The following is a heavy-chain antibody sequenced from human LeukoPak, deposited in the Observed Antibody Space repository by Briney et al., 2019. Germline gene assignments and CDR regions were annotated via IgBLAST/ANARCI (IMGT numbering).Heavy chain of an antibody. Sequence: GGSLRLSCAASGFAFSSYGMHWVRQAPGKGLEWVAVISYDGSNKYYADSVKGRFTISRDNSRNTLYLQMNSLRAEDTAVYYCASRSKKSGYDPHLDYWGQGTLVTVSS. CDR2: ISYDGSNK. D-gene: IGHD5-12*01. V-gene: IGHV3-30*03. CDR1: GFAFSSYG. J-gene: IGHJ4*02. CDR3: ASRSKKSGYDPHLDY.